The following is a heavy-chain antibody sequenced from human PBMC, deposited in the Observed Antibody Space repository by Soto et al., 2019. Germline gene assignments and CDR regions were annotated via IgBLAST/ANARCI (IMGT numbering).Heavy chain of an antibody. V-gene: IGHV3-30-3*01. Sequence: GGSLRISCAASGFTFSSYAMHWVRQAPGKGLEWVAVISYDGSNKYYADSVKGRFTISRDNSKNTLYLQMNSLRAEDTAVYYCARGIWSLGYFDYWGQG. J-gene: IGHJ4*02. CDR1: GFTFSSYA. CDR2: ISYDGSNK. D-gene: IGHD3-10*01. CDR3: ARGIWSLGYFDY.